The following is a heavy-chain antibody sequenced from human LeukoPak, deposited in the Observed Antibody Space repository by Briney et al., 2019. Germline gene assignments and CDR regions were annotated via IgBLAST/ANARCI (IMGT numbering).Heavy chain of an antibody. D-gene: IGHD1-7*01. CDR3: ARDLDWNYYYFDY. V-gene: IGHV4-39*07. Sequence: PSETLSLTCTVSGGSISSSSYYWGWIRQPPGKGLEWIGSIYYSGSTYYNPSLKSRVTISVDTSKNQFSLKLSSVTAADTAVYYCARDLDWNYYYFDYWGQGTLVTVSS. CDR2: IYYSGST. J-gene: IGHJ4*02. CDR1: GGSISSSSYY.